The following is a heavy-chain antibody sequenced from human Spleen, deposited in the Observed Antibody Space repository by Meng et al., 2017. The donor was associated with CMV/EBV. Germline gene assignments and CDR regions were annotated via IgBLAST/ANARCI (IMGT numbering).Heavy chain of an antibody. CDR2: FSWNSGVI. Sequence: SLKISCAASGFTFNDYSMHWVRQTPRKGLEWVSGFSWNSGVIGYADSVKGRFIISRDNAQKSLYLQMNSLRTEDTALYYCVKDMERRYFVNVADAFDIWGQGTMVTVSS. D-gene: IGHD3-9*01. CDR3: VKDMERRYFVNVADAFDI. J-gene: IGHJ3*02. V-gene: IGHV3-9*01. CDR1: GFTFNDYS.